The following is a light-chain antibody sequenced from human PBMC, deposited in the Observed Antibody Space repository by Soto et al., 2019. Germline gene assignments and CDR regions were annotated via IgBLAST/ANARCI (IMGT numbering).Light chain of an antibody. CDR2: DNN. Sequence: QSVLTQPPSVSAAPGQKVTISCSGSSSNIENNYVSWYQQLPGTAPKLPIYDNNKRPSEIPDRFSGSKSGTSATLGITGLQTGDEADYHCGTWDSSLNGVVFGGGTKLTVL. V-gene: IGLV1-51*01. CDR1: SSNIENNY. J-gene: IGLJ2*01. CDR3: GTWDSSLNGVV.